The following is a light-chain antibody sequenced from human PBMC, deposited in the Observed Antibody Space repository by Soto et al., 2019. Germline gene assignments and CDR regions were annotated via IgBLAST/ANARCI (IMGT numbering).Light chain of an antibody. CDR1: SSDVGDYRY. V-gene: IGLV2-11*01. CDR2: AVN. Sequence: QSALTQPRSVSGSPGQSVTISCTGTSSDVGDYRYVSWYQQYPGKAPKLIIFAVNKRPSGVPDRFSGSKSGNTASLTISGLQSADEADYHCSSYAGTYTHPKFVFGTGTKLTVL. J-gene: IGLJ1*01. CDR3: SSYAGTYTHPKFV.